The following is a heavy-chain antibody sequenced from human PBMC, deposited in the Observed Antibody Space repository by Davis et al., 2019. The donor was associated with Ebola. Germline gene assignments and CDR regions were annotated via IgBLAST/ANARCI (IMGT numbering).Heavy chain of an antibody. V-gene: IGHV4-4*07. J-gene: IGHJ4*02. Sequence: MPRGSLRLSCTVSGASISNYYWTWIRQPAGKGLEWIGRIYFSGTTNYNPSLKSRVTMSVDTSKNQFSLKLTSVTAADTAVYYCAMRDTVFDNWGQGSLVIVSS. CDR2: IYFSGTT. CDR1: GASISNYY. CDR3: AMRDTVFDN. D-gene: IGHD5-18*01.